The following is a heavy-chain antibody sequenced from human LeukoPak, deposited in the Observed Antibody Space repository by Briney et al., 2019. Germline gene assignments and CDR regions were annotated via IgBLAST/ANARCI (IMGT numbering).Heavy chain of an antibody. Sequence: SGTLSLTCAVSGGSVSSSNWWSWVRQPPGKGLEWIGEIYHSGSTNYNPSLASRVTISVDKSKNQFSLKLSSVTAADTAVYYCARGGITPFDYWGQGTLVTVSS. D-gene: IGHD6-13*01. V-gene: IGHV4-4*02. J-gene: IGHJ4*02. CDR2: IYHSGST. CDR1: GGSVSSSNW. CDR3: ARGGITPFDY.